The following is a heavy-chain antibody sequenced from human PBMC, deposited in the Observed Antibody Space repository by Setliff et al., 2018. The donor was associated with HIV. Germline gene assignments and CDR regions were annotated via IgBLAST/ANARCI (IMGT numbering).Heavy chain of an antibody. CDR1: GGSISSYY. V-gene: IGHV4-59*01. CDR3: ARSPPTTFWSGYTYYYYMDV. CDR2: IYYSGST. D-gene: IGHD3-3*01. J-gene: IGHJ6*03. Sequence: TLSLPCTVSGGSISSYYWSWIRQPPGKGLEWIGYIYYSGSTNYNPSLKSRVTISVDTSKNQFSLKLNSVTAADTAVYYCARSPPTTFWSGYTYYYYMDVWGKGTTVTVSS.